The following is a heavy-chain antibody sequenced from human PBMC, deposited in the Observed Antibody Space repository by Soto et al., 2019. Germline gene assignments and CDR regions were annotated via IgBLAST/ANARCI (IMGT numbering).Heavy chain of an antibody. V-gene: IGHV4-59*01. Sequence: SETLSLTCTVSGGSISSYYWSWIRQPPGKGLEWIGYIYYSGSTNYNPSLKSRVTISVDTSKNQFSLKLSSVTAADTAVYYCAREGSKDYYYYYAMDVWGQGTTVTVSS. CDR1: GGSISSYY. CDR3: AREGSKDYYYYYAMDV. J-gene: IGHJ6*02. CDR2: IYYSGST.